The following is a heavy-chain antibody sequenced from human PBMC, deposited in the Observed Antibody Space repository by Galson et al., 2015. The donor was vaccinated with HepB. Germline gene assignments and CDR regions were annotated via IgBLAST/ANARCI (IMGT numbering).Heavy chain of an antibody. D-gene: IGHD2-2*01. CDR2: IYYSGST. V-gene: IGHV4-31*03. CDR3: ARGGPIVVVPAARGFDP. CDR1: GGSISSGGYY. Sequence: QVQLQESGPGLVKPSETLSLTCTVSGGSISSGGYYWSWIRQHPGKGLEWIGYIYYSGSTYYNPSLKSRVTISVDTSKNQFSLKLSSVTAADTAVYYCARGGPIVVVPAARGFDPWGQGTLVTVSS. J-gene: IGHJ5*02.